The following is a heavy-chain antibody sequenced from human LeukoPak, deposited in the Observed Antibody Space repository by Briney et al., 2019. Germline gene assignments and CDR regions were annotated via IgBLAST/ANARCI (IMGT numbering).Heavy chain of an antibody. CDR3: ARGSRFGVVGRDAFDI. V-gene: IGHV3-64*02. D-gene: IGHD3-3*01. CDR1: GFTLSNFA. CDR2: ISTNGSRT. Sequence: GGSLRLSCTASGFTLSNFAMHWVRQSPDKGLQYVSAISTNGSRTFYADSVKGRFIISRDNSKNTLYLQMGSLRGEDTAVYYCARGSRFGVVGRDAFDIWGQGTVVTVSS. J-gene: IGHJ3*02.